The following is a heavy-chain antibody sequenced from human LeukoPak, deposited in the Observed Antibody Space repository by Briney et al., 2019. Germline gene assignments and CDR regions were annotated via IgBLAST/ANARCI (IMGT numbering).Heavy chain of an antibody. CDR2: ISSSSSTI. CDR1: GFTFSSYS. CDR3: ARDGGAAIGKYYYYYGMDV. J-gene: IGHJ6*02. Sequence: GGSLRLSCAASGFTFSSYSMNWVRQAPGKGLEWASYISSSSSTIYYADSVKGRFTISRDNAKNSLYLQMNSLRDEDTAVYYCARDGGAAIGKYYYYYGMDVWGQGTTVTVSS. V-gene: IGHV3-48*02. D-gene: IGHD2-2*01.